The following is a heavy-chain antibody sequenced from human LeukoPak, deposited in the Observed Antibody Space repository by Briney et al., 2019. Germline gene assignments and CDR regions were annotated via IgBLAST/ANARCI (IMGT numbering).Heavy chain of an antibody. V-gene: IGHV4-39*07. J-gene: IGHJ4*02. Sequence: PSETLSLTCTVSGGSISSSHYYWGWMRQPPGKGLEWIGSIYYSGSTYYDPSLKSRVTISVDTSKNQFSLKLSSVTAADTAVYYCAILPSRDTYYYDSSGYYRPGVYWGQETLVTVSS. D-gene: IGHD3-22*01. CDR3: AILPSRDTYYYDSSGYYRPGVY. CDR1: GGSISSSHYY. CDR2: IYYSGST.